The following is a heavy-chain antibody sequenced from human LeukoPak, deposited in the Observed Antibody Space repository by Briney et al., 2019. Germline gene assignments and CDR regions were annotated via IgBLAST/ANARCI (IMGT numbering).Heavy chain of an antibody. CDR3: ARHARRTVQKYFDY. J-gene: IGHJ4*02. CDR2: IDPSDSYT. CDR1: GYSFTSYW. D-gene: IGHD4-11*01. Sequence: GESLKISCSGSGYSFTSYWFSRVRQMPGKGLEWMGRIDPSDSYTNYSPSFQGHVTISADKSISTAYLQSSSLKASDTAMYYCARHARRTVQKYFDYWGQGTLDTVSS. V-gene: IGHV5-10-1*01.